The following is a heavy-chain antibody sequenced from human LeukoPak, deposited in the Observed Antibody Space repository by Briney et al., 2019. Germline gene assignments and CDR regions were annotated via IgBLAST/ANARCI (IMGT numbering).Heavy chain of an antibody. D-gene: IGHD2-21*02. CDR1: GYTFTSYG. Sequence: GASVKVSCKASGYTFTSYGISWVRQAPGQGLEWMGWISAYNGNTNYAQKFQGRVTMTTDTSTSTAYMELRSLRSDDTAVYYCATAILGVTAIGRNAFDIWGQGTMVTVSS. CDR3: ATAILGVTAIGRNAFDI. J-gene: IGHJ3*02. V-gene: IGHV1-18*01. CDR2: ISAYNGNT.